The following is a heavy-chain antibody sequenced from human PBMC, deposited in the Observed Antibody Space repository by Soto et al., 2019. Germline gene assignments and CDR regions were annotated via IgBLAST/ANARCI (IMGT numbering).Heavy chain of an antibody. CDR2: ISAYKGNT. Sequence: ASVKVSCKASGYTFTNYGISWVRQAPGQGLEWMGWISAYKGNTNYAQKFQGRVTMTTDTSTSTAYMGLRSLRSDDTAVYYCASRSGRLPYYFDYWGQGTLVTVSS. D-gene: IGHD6-25*01. J-gene: IGHJ4*02. V-gene: IGHV1-18*01. CDR1: GYTFTNYG. CDR3: ASRSGRLPYYFDY.